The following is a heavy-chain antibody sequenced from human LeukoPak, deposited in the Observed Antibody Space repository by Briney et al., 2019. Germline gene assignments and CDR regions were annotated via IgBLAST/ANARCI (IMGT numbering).Heavy chain of an antibody. CDR2: ISISSGAT. D-gene: IGHD3-10*01. V-gene: IGHV3-48*01. CDR1: GFIFTSYT. CDR3: ARGGSSRDFEY. J-gene: IGHJ4*02. Sequence: GGSLRLSCAASGFIFTSYTMNWVRQAPGKGLEWVSSISISSGATYYADSVKGRFTISRDKGKNSLYLHMNGLRAEDTAVYYCARGGSSRDFEYWGQGTLVTVSS.